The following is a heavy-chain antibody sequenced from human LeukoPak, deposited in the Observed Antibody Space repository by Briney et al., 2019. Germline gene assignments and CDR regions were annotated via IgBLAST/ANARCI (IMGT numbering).Heavy chain of an antibody. CDR1: GGSINSYY. J-gene: IGHJ3*02. CDR2: IYYSGST. V-gene: IGHV4-59*01. D-gene: IGHD7-27*01. Sequence: PSATLSLTCTVSGGSINSYYWSWIRQPPGKGLEWIGYIYYSGSTDYNPSLRSRVTISVDTSKTQFALKLRSVTPADTAVYYCARAANWLNGFDIWGQGTMVTVSS. CDR3: ARAANWLNGFDI.